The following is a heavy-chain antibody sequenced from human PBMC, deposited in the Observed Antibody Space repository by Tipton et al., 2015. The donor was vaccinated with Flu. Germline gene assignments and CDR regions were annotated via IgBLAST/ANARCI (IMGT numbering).Heavy chain of an antibody. CDR3: ARGQWGALDI. Sequence: TLSLTCAVSGGSINSGGYSWSWIRQPPGKGLEWIGYIYQSGSTYYNPSLKSRVTISVDRSKNQFSLKLSSVTAADTAVYYCARGQWGALDIWGQGTMFTVSS. CDR1: GGSINSGGYS. CDR2: IYQSGST. J-gene: IGHJ3*02. V-gene: IGHV4-30-2*01. D-gene: IGHD6-19*01.